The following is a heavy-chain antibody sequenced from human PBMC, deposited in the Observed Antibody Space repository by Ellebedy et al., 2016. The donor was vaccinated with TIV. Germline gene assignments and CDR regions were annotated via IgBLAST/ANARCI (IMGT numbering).Heavy chain of an antibody. CDR3: ARDALSSGYDAFDI. CDR1: GFTIRNYW. D-gene: IGHD3-10*01. J-gene: IGHJ3*02. CDR2: IYGDGIIR. V-gene: IGHV3-74*01. Sequence: GESLKISCAASGFTIRNYWMHWVRQAPGKGLLWVSSIYGDGIIRRYEDSVQGRSTISKDNADNTLYLQMNSLRAEDTAVYYCARDALSSGYDAFDIWGQGTMVTVSS.